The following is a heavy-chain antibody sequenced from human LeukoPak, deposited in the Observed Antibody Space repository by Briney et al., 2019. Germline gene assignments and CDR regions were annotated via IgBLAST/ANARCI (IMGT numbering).Heavy chain of an antibody. CDR2: IYSGGST. D-gene: IGHD1-26*01. Sequence: GGSLRLSCAASGFTVSSNYMSWVRQAPGKGLEWVSVIYSGGSTYYADSVKGRLTISRDNSKNTLYLQMNSLRAEGTAVYYCARDGGWELEAPGYWGQGTLVTVSS. CDR1: GFTVSSNY. V-gene: IGHV3-66*01. J-gene: IGHJ4*02. CDR3: ARDGGWELEAPGY.